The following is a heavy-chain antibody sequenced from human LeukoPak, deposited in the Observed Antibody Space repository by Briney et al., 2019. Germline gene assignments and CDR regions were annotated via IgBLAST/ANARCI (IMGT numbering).Heavy chain of an antibody. CDR2: IYPGDSDT. CDR1: GYSSTNYW. D-gene: IGHD3-22*01. J-gene: IGHJ4*02. Sequence: GESLKISCKGSGYSSTNYWIGWVRQTPGKGLEWMGIIYPGDSDTRYSPSFQGQVTISADKSISTAYLQWSSLKASDTAMYYCARRGYFDSTGYYDYWGQGTLVTVSS. CDR3: ARRGYFDSTGYYDY. V-gene: IGHV5-51*01.